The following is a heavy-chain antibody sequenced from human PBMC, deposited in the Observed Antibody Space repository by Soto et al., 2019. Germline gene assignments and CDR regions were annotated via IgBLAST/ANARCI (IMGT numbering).Heavy chain of an antibody. V-gene: IGHV3-33*01. D-gene: IGHD6-19*01. J-gene: IGHJ6*02. CDR3: ARDKPVAGTPAYYGMDV. CDR1: GFTFSSYG. CDR2: IWYDGSNK. Sequence: GGSLRLSCSASGFTFSSYGMHWVRQAPGKGLEWVAVIWYDGSNKYYADSVKGRFTISRDNSKNTLYLQMNSLRAEDTAVYYCARDKPVAGTPAYYGMDVWGQGTTVTVSS.